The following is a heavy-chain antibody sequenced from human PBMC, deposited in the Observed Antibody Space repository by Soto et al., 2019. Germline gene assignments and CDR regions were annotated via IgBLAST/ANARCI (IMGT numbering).Heavy chain of an antibody. V-gene: IGHV1-24*01. CDR3: ATRLPHYYDSSAYSYYWFDY. J-gene: IGHJ4*02. Sequence: KLGASVKVSCKISGYTFTELSKHWVRQAPGKGLEWMGGFDPEDDETIYAQKFQGRVTMTEDTSTDTAYMELSSLRSEDTAVYFCATRLPHYYDSSAYSYYWFDYWGQGTLVTVSS. CDR2: FDPEDDET. CDR1: GYTFTELS. D-gene: IGHD3-22*01.